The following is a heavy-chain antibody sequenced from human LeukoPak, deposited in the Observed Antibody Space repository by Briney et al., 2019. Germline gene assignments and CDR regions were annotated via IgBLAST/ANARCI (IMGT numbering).Heavy chain of an antibody. Sequence: GGSLRLSCGASGFTFGTYWMHWVRQAPGKGLVWVSGINSDGGTTTYADSVKGRFTISRDNAKNTLYLQMNSLRAEDTAVYYCARGHSGWYDYWGQGTLVTVSS. CDR1: GFTFGTYW. CDR3: ARGHSGWYDY. D-gene: IGHD6-19*01. J-gene: IGHJ4*02. CDR2: INSDGGTT. V-gene: IGHV3-74*01.